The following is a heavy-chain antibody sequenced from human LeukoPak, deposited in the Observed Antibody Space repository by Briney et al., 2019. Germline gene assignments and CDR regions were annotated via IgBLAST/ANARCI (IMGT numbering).Heavy chain of an antibody. CDR2: IYYSGSI. J-gene: IGHJ4*02. D-gene: IGHD2-2*01. V-gene: IGHV4-59*01. CDR3: ARCTSCSEVGTFDY. Sequence: PSETLSLTCTVSGGSISSYYWSWIRQPPGKGLEWIGYIYYSGSINYNPSLKSRVTISVDTSKNRFSLKLSSVTAADTAVYYCARCTSCSEVGTFDYWGQGTLVTVSS. CDR1: GGSISSYY.